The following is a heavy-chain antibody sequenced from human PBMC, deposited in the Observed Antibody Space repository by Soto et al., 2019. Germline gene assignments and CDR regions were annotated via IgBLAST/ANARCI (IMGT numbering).Heavy chain of an antibody. V-gene: IGHV1-2*02. D-gene: IGHD1-26*01. Sequence: ASVKVSCKASGGTFSSYGISWVRQAPGQGLEWMGWINPKSGGTMYPQKFQGRVTMTWDTSISTAYMALTRLRSDDTAVYYCARDLAKGGGSAGFDYWGQGTLVTVSS. CDR2: INPKSGGT. CDR1: GGTFSSYG. CDR3: ARDLAKGGGSAGFDY. J-gene: IGHJ4*02.